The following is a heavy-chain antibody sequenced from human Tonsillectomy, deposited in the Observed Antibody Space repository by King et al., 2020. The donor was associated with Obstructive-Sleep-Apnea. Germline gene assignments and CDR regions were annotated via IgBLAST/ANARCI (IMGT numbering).Heavy chain of an antibody. V-gene: IGHV4-39*01. D-gene: IGHD6-13*01. CDR3: ASNPGIASY. CDR1: GGSISSSSYY. J-gene: IGHJ4*02. CDR2: IYYSWCT. Sequence: QLQESGPGLVKPSETLSLTCTVSGGSISSSSYYWGWIRQPPGKGLEWIGSIYYSWCTYYNPSLKSRVTISVDTSKNQFSLKLSSVTAADTAVYYCASNPGIASYWGQGTLVTVSS.